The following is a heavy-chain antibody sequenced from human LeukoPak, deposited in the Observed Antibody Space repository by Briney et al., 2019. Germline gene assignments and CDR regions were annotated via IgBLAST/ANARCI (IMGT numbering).Heavy chain of an antibody. D-gene: IGHD1-14*01. J-gene: IGHJ4*02. CDR1: GFTFSSYW. CDR3: ATDYHGYFDY. V-gene: IGHV3-7*01. Sequence: PGGCLRLSCAASGFTFSSYWMTWVRQAPGKGLEWVANINQDGGEKYCVDSVKGRFTISRDNAKNSLYLQMNSLRAEDAAVYYCATDYHGYFDYWGQGTLVTVSS. CDR2: INQDGGEK.